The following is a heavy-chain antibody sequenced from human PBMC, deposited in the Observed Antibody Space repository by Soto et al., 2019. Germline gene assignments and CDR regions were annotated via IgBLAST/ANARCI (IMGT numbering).Heavy chain of an antibody. CDR3: ARYCGGGSCYLGAFDI. V-gene: IGHV4-4*02. Sequence: QMQLQESGPGLVKPSGTLSLTCTVSGVSINSANWWTWVRQSPGKGLEWIGEIYHSGSTNFNPSLKSGGTISVDNSKNQFYLELTSVTAADTAVYYCARYCGGGSCYLGAFDIWGQGKMVTVSS. D-gene: IGHD2-15*01. CDR2: IYHSGST. CDR1: GVSINSANW. J-gene: IGHJ3*02.